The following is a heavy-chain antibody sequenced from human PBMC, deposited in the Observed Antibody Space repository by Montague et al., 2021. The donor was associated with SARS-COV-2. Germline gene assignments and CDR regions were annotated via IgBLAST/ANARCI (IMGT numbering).Heavy chain of an antibody. Sequence: SLRLSCAASGFTFNSYAMHWVRQAPGKGLEWVAVISYDGSNKYYTDSVKGRFTISRDNSKNTLYLQMNSLRAEDTAVYYCARDDPMTTNDYWGQGTLVTVSS. CDR1: GFTFNSYA. V-gene: IGHV3-30*04. CDR3: ARDDPMTTNDY. D-gene: IGHD4-17*01. CDR2: ISYDGSNK. J-gene: IGHJ4*02.